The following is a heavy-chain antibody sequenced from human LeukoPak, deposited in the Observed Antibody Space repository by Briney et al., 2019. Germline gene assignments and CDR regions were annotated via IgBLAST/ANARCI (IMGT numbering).Heavy chain of an antibody. Sequence: GGSLRLSCAASGFTFSSYWMSWVRQAPGKGLEWVGRIKSKTDGGTTDYAAPVKGRFTISRDDSKNTLYLQMNSLKTEDTAVYYCTRRSGGSGSFDYWGQGTLVTVSS. D-gene: IGHD3-10*01. CDR3: TRRSGGSGSFDY. J-gene: IGHJ4*02. CDR2: IKSKTDGGTT. V-gene: IGHV3-15*01. CDR1: GFTFSSYW.